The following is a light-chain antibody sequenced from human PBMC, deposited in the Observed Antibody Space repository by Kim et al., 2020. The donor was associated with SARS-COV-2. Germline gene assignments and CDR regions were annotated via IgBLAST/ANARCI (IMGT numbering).Light chain of an antibody. CDR1: QNINSY. Sequence: DIQMTQSPSSLSASIGDRVTITCRASQNINSYLSWYQQKPGKAPNLLIFAASSLQSGVPSRFSGGGSGTDFTLTISSLQPEDFATYYCQQGYSTPYTFGQGTKLEIK. CDR3: QQGYSTPYT. V-gene: IGKV1-39*01. J-gene: IGKJ2*01. CDR2: AAS.